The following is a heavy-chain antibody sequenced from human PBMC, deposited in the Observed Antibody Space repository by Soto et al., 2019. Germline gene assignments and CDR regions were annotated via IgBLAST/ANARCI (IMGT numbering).Heavy chain of an antibody. CDR2: INHSGST. CDR1: GGSFSGYY. Sequence: SETLSLTCAVYGGSFSGYYLSWIRQPPGKGLEWIGEINHSGSTNYNPSLKSRVTISVDTSKNQFSLKLSSGTAADTAVYYCARVTGYCSGGSCYPPTLYYYYYYGMDVWGQGTTVTVSS. D-gene: IGHD2-15*01. V-gene: IGHV4-34*01. J-gene: IGHJ6*02. CDR3: ARVTGYCSGGSCYPPTLYYYYYYGMDV.